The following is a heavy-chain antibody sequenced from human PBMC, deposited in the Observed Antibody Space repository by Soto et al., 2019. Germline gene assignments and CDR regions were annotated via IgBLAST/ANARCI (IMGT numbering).Heavy chain of an antibody. J-gene: IGHJ6*02. CDR1: GGSISNSY. CDR3: AIHSSPFLYGPGSWDF. Sequence: PSETLSLTCTVSGGSISNSYWSWIRQSPEKGLEWIGYIYSSGSTNYNPSLNSRVTISVDTSKNQFSLKLSSLSAADTAVYYCAIHSSPFLYGPGSWDFCGQGPTVTVSS. CDR2: IYSSGST. V-gene: IGHV4-59*08. D-gene: IGHD3-10*01.